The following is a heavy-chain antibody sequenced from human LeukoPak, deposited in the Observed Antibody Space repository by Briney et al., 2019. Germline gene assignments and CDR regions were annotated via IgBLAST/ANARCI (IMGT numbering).Heavy chain of an antibody. D-gene: IGHD1-26*01. CDR1: GYTFTSYY. CDR3: ARVVVGVTRGDFDY. CDR2: INPNSGGT. J-gene: IGHJ4*02. Sequence: ASVKVSCKASGYTFTSYYIHWVRQAPGQGLEWMGIINPNSGGTNYAQKFQGRVTLTRDTSISTAYMELSRLRSDDTAVYYCARVVVGVTRGDFDYWGQGTLVTVSS. V-gene: IGHV1-2*02.